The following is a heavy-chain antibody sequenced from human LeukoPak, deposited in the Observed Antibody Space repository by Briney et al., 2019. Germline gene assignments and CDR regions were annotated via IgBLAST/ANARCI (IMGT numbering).Heavy chain of an antibody. J-gene: IGHJ6*04. D-gene: IGHD6-19*01. CDR3: AKPPGWYYYYYGMDV. CDR2: ISYDGSNK. Sequence: GRSLRLSCAASGFTFSSYGMHWVRQAPGKGLEWVAVISYDGSNKYYADPVKGRFTISRDNSKNTLYLQMNSLRAEDTAVYYCAKPPGWYYYYYGMDVWGKGTTVTVSS. V-gene: IGHV3-30*18. CDR1: GFTFSSYG.